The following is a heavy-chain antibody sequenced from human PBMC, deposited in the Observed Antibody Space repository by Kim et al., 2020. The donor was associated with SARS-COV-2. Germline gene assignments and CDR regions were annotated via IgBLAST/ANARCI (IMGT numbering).Heavy chain of an antibody. Sequence: GESLKISCKGSGYSFTSYWIGWVRQMPGKGLEWMGIIYPGDSDTRYSPSFQGQVTISADKSISTAYLQWSSLKASDTAMYYCARLWAGWELSIDWFDPWGQGTLVTVSS. J-gene: IGHJ5*02. CDR2: IYPGDSDT. V-gene: IGHV5-51*01. CDR1: GYSFTSYW. CDR3: ARLWAGWELSIDWFDP. D-gene: IGHD1-26*01.